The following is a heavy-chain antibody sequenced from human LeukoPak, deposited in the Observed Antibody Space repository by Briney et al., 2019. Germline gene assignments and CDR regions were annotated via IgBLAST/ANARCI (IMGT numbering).Heavy chain of an antibody. CDR1: GFTFSSYG. CDR3: AKDAYLDY. J-gene: IGHJ4*02. V-gene: IGHV3-30*18. CDR2: ISYDGSNK. Sequence: GGSLRPSCAASGFTFSSYGMHWVRQAPGKGLEWVAVISYDGSNKYYADSVKGRFTISRDNSKNTLYLQMNSLRAEDTAVYYCAKDAYLDYWGQGTLVTVSS.